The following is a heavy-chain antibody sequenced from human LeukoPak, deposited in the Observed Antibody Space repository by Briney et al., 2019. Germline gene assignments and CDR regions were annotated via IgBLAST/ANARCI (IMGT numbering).Heavy chain of an antibody. J-gene: IGHJ3*02. CDR3: ARDLAWDAFDI. Sequence: GGSLRLSCAASRFTFSSYGMHWVRQAPVKGLEWVAIISYDESDKHYADSVKGRFTISRDNSKNSLYLQMNSLRAEDTAVYYCARDLAWDAFDIWGQGTMVTVSS. CDR1: RFTFSSYG. V-gene: IGHV3-30*03. CDR2: ISYDESDK.